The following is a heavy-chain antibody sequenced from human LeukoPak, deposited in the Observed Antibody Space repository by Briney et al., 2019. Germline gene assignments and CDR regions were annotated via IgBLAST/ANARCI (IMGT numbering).Heavy chain of an antibody. CDR2: ISAVGNRI. CDR3: GRDQGGRYSIDH. J-gene: IGHJ4*02. D-gene: IGHD1-26*01. Sequence: GGSLRLSCAASGFTFSHHWMHWVRQAPGKGLEWVSRISAVGNRITYADYVKGRFSISRDNAKNALYLQLNSLRAEDTAVYYCGRDQGGRYSIDHWGQGTLVTVSS. V-gene: IGHV3-74*01. CDR1: GFTFSHHW.